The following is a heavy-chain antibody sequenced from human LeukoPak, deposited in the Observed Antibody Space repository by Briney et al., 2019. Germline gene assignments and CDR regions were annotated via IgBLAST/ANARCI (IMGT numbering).Heavy chain of an antibody. D-gene: IGHD3-22*01. J-gene: IGHJ4*02. CDR2: IIPIFGTA. CDR1: GGTFSSYA. V-gene: IGHV1-69*05. Sequence: GASVTVSCKASGGTFSSYAISWVRQAPGQGLEWMGGIIPIFGTANYAQKFQGRVTITTDESTSTAYMELSSLRSEDTAVYYCATPGLWYYDSSGYPFDYWGQETLVTVSS. CDR3: ATPGLWYYDSSGYPFDY.